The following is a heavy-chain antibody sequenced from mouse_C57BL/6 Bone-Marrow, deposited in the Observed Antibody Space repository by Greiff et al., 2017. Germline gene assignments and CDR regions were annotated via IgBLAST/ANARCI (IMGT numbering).Heavy chain of an antibody. Sequence: VQLQESGAELARPGASVKLSCTASGYTFTSYGISWVQQRTGQGLEWIGEIYPRSGNTYSNEKFKGKATLTADKSSSTAYMELRSLTSEDSAVYFCARAFGYGTWFAYWGQGTLVTVSA. CDR2: IYPRSGNT. D-gene: IGHD2-2*01. V-gene: IGHV1-81*01. CDR1: GYTFTSYG. CDR3: ARAFGYGTWFAY. J-gene: IGHJ3*01.